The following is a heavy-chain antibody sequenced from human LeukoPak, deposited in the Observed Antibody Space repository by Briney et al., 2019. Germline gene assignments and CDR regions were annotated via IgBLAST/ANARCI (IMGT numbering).Heavy chain of an antibody. J-gene: IGHJ3*02. CDR1: GFTFSSYS. V-gene: IGHV3-48*01. Sequence: PGGSLRLSCAASGFTFSSYSMNWVRQAPGKGLEWVSYIRSSSRTIYYADSVKGRFTISRDNSKNTLYLQMNSLRAEDTAVYYCAKVRGYYSDDAFDIWGQGTMVTVSS. CDR3: AKVRGYYSDDAFDI. D-gene: IGHD3-22*01. CDR2: IRSSSRTI.